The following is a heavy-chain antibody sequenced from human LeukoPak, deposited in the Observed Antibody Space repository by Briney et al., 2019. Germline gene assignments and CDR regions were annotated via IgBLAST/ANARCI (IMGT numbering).Heavy chain of an antibody. V-gene: IGHV1-69-2*01. CDR3: ATDPTLPYYDSSIGVDY. Sequence: ATVKIPCKASGYTFTDYYMHWVQQAPGKGLEWMGRVDPEDGETIYAEKFQGRVTITADTSTDTAYMELSSLRSEDTAVYYCATDPTLPYYDSSIGVDYWGQGTLVTVSS. CDR1: GYTFTDYY. D-gene: IGHD3-22*01. CDR2: VDPEDGET. J-gene: IGHJ4*02.